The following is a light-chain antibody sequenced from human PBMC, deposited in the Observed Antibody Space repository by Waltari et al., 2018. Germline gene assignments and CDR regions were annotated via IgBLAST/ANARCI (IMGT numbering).Light chain of an antibody. Sequence: NFILTQPHSVSESPGKTVTISCTRSSGNIASNFVQWYQQRPGSAPTFVIYESNQRPSAVPDRFSGSIDSSSNSASLTISGLMIEDEADYYCQSYDSSNLGLYVFGTGTKVTVL. CDR1: SGNIASNF. CDR2: ESN. CDR3: QSYDSSNLGLYV. J-gene: IGLJ1*01. V-gene: IGLV6-57*04.